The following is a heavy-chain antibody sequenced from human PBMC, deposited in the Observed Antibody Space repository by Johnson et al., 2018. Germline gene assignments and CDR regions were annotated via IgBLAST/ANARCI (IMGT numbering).Heavy chain of an antibody. V-gene: IGHV3-33*01. J-gene: IGHJ3*02. D-gene: IGHD5-24*01. Sequence: QVQLVQSGGGVVQPGRSLRLSCAASGFTLSSYGMHWVRQAPGKGLEWVAVIWYDGSNKYYADSVKGRFTISRDNPKNTVYLQMNSMRAEDTAVYYWERDKGYWGRDGYSRGAFEIWGQGKMFTVAA. CDR2: IWYDGSNK. CDR3: ERDKGYWGRDGYSRGAFEI. CDR1: GFTLSSYG.